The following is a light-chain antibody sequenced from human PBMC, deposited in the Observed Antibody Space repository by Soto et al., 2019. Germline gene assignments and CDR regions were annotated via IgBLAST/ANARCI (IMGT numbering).Light chain of an antibody. CDR1: QSVSSN. J-gene: IGKJ1*01. Sequence: EIVXTXSPAXXXXXXGERATLSCRASQSVSSNLAWYQQKPGQAPRLLIYGASTRATGIPARFSGSGSGTEFTLTISSLQSEDFAVYYCQHYNNWPRTFGQGTKVEIK. CDR3: QHYNNWPRT. V-gene: IGKV3-15*01. CDR2: GAS.